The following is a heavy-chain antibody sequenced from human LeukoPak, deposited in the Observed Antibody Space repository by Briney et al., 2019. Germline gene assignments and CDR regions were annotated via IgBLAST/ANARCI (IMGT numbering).Heavy chain of an antibody. CDR1: RLTFSSYS. Sequence: PAGGSLRLSCALSRLTFSSYSMNWARQAPGKGLEWVSYIGAAGSTIYYADSVKGRFTISRDNAKNSLFLQMNSLRAEDTAVYYCARDSSTYAGPPDYWGQGTLVTVSS. D-gene: IGHD2-2*01. J-gene: IGHJ4*02. V-gene: IGHV3-48*01. CDR3: ARDSSTYAGPPDY. CDR2: IGAAGSTI.